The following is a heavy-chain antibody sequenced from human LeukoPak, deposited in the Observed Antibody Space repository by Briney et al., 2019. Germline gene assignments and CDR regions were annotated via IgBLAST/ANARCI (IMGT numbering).Heavy chain of an antibody. CDR1: GFTFSRYA. Sequence: GGALRLSCAAPGFTFSRYAMSWVRQAPGKGLGWVSAISGSGGSTYYADSVKGRFTISRDNSKNTLYLQMNSLRAEDTAVYYCAKDLGIAARPFDYWGQGTLVTVSS. J-gene: IGHJ4*02. CDR2: ISGSGGST. D-gene: IGHD6-6*01. V-gene: IGHV3-23*01. CDR3: AKDLGIAARPFDY.